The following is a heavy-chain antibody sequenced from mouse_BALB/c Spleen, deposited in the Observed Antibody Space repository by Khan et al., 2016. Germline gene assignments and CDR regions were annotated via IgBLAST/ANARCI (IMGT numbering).Heavy chain of an antibody. J-gene: IGHJ1*01. CDR3: ARYRYYYGSSRYFDV. Sequence: QIQLVQSGPELKKPGKTVKISCKASGYTFTNYGMNWVKQAPGKGLKWMGWINTYSGESTYADDFKGRFAFSLETSANTAYLQIKNLTNEDTATXFCARYRYYYGSSRYFDVWGAGTTVTVSS. D-gene: IGHD1-1*01. V-gene: IGHV9-3-1*01. CDR1: GYTFTNYG. CDR2: INTYSGES.